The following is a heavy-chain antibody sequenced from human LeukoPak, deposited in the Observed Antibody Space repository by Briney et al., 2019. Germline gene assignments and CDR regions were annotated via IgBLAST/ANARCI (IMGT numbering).Heavy chain of an antibody. V-gene: IGHV3-23*01. CDR2: ISVSGGST. D-gene: IGHD3-22*01. CDR1: GFIFSSYA. J-gene: IGHJ4*02. CDR3: ASLMGRVVVIPSFDY. Sequence: GGSLRLSCAVSGFIFSSYAMSWVRQAPGKGLEWVSSISVSGGSTYYADSVKGRFTISRDNSKNTLYLQMNSLRAEDTAVYYCASLMGRVVVIPSFDYWGQGTLVTVSS.